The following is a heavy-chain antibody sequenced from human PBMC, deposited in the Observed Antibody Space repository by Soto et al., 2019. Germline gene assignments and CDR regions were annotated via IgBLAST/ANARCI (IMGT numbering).Heavy chain of an antibody. Sequence: PGESLKISCKGSGYRFSTFWIGWVRQMPGKGLEWVAIIYPDDSDTRYSPSFQGHVTISVDKSISTAYVQWSSLKASDSAIYYCFRGGVTSRTFDYWGQGTLVTVSS. CDR3: FRGGVTSRTFDY. J-gene: IGHJ4*02. V-gene: IGHV5-51*01. CDR1: GYRFSTFW. D-gene: IGHD3-16*01. CDR2: IYPDDSDT.